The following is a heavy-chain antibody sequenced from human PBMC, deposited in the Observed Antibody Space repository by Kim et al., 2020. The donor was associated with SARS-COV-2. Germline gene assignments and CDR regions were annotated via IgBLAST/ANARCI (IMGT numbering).Heavy chain of an antibody. J-gene: IGHJ6*02. CDR3: ARRKPVSGGKKNSYHYNGLDV. CDR2: ISYSGST. Sequence: SETLSLTCTVSGDSISNSYWNWVRQTPGKELEWIGCISYSGSTNYNPALRGRATLSVDTSNNQFSLTLNSVTAADTAVYFCARRKPVSGGKKNSYHYNGLDVWGQGTTVTVSS. D-gene: IGHD2-15*01. V-gene: IGHV4-59*13. CDR1: GDSISNSY.